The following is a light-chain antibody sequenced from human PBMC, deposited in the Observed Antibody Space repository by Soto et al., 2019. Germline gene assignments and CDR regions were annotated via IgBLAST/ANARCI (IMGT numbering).Light chain of an antibody. Sequence: EIVLTQSPGTLSLSPGERATLSCRASKSLSINSLAWYQQKPGQSPRLLVYGASTRDTGITDRFRGSGSGTDFALTISSLEPEDFAMYYCQQYDGSPLTFGPGTKVDIK. J-gene: IGKJ3*01. V-gene: IGKV3-20*01. CDR2: GAS. CDR3: QQYDGSPLT. CDR1: KSLSINS.